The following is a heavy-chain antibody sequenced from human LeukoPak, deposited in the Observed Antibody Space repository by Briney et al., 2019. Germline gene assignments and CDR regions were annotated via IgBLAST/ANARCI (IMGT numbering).Heavy chain of an antibody. D-gene: IGHD3-10*01. V-gene: IGHV3-33*01. CDR3: ARGGSGSYSHPWVFDY. J-gene: IGHJ4*02. CDR1: GFTFSSYG. CDR2: IWYDGSNK. Sequence: GGSLRLSCAASGFTFSSYGMHWVRQAPGKGLEWVAVIWYDGSNKYYADSVKGRFTISRDNSKNTLYLQMNSLRAEDTAVYYCARGGSGSYSHPWVFDYWGQGTLVTVSS.